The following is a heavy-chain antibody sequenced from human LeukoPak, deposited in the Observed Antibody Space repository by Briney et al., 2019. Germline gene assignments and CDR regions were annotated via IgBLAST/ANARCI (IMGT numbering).Heavy chain of an antibody. CDR1: GFTFSSYE. Sequence: PGGSLRLSCAASGFTFSSYEMNWVRQAPGKGLEWVSYITRSGTTIYYADSVKGRFTISRDNAKNSLYLQMNSLRAEDTAVYYCARVVAARVGYYFDYWGQGTLVTVSS. D-gene: IGHD6-6*01. CDR2: ITRSGTTI. V-gene: IGHV3-48*03. J-gene: IGHJ4*02. CDR3: ARVVAARVGYYFDY.